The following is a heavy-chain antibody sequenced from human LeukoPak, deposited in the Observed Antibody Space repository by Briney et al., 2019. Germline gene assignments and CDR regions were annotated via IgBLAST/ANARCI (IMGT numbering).Heavy chain of an antibody. CDR2: IYYSGCT. V-gene: IGHV4-39*01. CDR1: GGSISSSSYY. CDR3: ARGIAVAGRGRYFDL. Sequence: PSETLSLTCTVSGGSISSSSYYWGWIRQPPGKGLEWIGSIYYSGCTYYNPSLKSRVTISVATSKNQFSLKLSSVTAADTAVYYCARGIAVAGRGRYFDLWGRGTLVTVSS. J-gene: IGHJ2*01. D-gene: IGHD6-19*01.